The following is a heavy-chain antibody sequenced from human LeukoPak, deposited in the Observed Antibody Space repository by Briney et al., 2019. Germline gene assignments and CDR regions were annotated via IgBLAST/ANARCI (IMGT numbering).Heavy chain of an antibody. V-gene: IGHV1-2*02. D-gene: IGHD6-19*01. J-gene: IGHJ4*02. Sequence: ASVKVSCKASGYTFTCYYMHWVRQAPGQGLEWMGWINPNSGGTNYAQKFQGRVTMTRDTSISTAYMELSRLRSDDTAVYYCARKAVAGYYFDYWGQGTLVTVSS. CDR2: INPNSGGT. CDR1: GYTFTCYY. CDR3: ARKAVAGYYFDY.